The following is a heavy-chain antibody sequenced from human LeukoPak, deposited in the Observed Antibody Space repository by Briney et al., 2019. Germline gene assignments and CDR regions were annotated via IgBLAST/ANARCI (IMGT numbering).Heavy chain of an antibody. CDR1: GFTFSSYG. D-gene: IGHD3-10*01. J-gene: IGHJ6*03. Sequence: GGSLRVSCAASGFTFSSYGMHWVRQAPGKGLEWGTVIWYDGSNKDYADSVKGRFTISRHNSKNTLYLQMNSLRAEDSAVYYCAKGSLGAAYGSGGYPTNYYYYMDVWGKGTTVTVS. CDR3: AKGSLGAAYGSGGYPTNYYYYMDV. CDR2: IWYDGSNK. V-gene: IGHV3-33*06.